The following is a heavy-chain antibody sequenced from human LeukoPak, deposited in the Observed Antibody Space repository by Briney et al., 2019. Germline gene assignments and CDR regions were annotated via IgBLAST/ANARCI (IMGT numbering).Heavy chain of an antibody. CDR2: ISGSGGPT. Sequence: GGSLRLSCAASGFTFNNYAMGWVRQAQGKGLEWVSSISGSGGPTYYADSVKGRFTISRDNAKNSLYLQMNSLRAEDTAVYYCASSTHYYYGMDVWGQGTTVTVSS. V-gene: IGHV3-23*01. CDR1: GFTFNNYA. J-gene: IGHJ6*02. CDR3: ASSTHYYYGMDV. D-gene: IGHD2/OR15-2a*01.